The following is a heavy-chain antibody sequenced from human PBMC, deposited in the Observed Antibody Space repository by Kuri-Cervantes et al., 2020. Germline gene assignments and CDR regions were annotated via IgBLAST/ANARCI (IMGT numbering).Heavy chain of an antibody. CDR3: ATNFNYDILTGYYGLDS. J-gene: IGHJ3*01. Sequence: ASVKVSCKASGYTCTSYGISWVRQAPGQGLEWMGWISAYNGNTNYAQKLQGRITMTTDTSSTTAYMELRSLRSDDTAVYYCATNFNYDILTGYYGLDSWGQGTMVTVSS. V-gene: IGHV1-18*01. CDR1: GYTCTSYG. D-gene: IGHD3-9*01. CDR2: ISAYNGNT.